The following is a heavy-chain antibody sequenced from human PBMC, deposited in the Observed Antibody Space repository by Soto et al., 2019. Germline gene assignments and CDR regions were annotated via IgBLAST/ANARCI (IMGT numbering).Heavy chain of an antibody. Sequence: SQTLSLTCVISGDSVSSNSAGLNWIRQSPSRGLEWLGRTYYKSKWNNDYALSVKSRITINPDTSNNQFSLHLYSVTPEDTAVYYCTGITWFRGMDVWGQGTPVTVSS. D-gene: IGHD3-10*01. V-gene: IGHV6-1*01. CDR2: TYYKSKWNN. J-gene: IGHJ6*02. CDR3: TGITWFRGMDV. CDR1: GDSVSSNSAG.